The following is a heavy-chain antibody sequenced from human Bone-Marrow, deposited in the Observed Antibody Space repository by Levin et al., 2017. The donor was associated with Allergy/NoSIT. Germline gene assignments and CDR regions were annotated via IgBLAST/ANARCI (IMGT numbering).Heavy chain of an antibody. J-gene: IGHJ6*02. CDR2: IIPILGIA. CDR3: ARKLYYDFWSGYYTPPFYYYGMDV. D-gene: IGHD3-3*01. CDR1: GGTFSSYT. V-gene: IGHV1-69*02. Sequence: PGGSLRLSCKASGGTFSSYTISWVRQAPGQGLEWMGRIIPILGIANYAQKFQGRVTITADKSTSTAYMELSSLRSEDTAVYYCARKLYYDFWSGYYTPPFYYYGMDVWGQGTTVTVSS.